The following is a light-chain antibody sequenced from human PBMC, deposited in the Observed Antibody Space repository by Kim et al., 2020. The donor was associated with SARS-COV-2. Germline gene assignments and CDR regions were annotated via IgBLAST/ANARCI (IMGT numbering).Light chain of an antibody. J-gene: IGLJ3*02. Sequence: QAVVTQEPSLTVSPGGTVTLTCASSTGAVTTAYWPNWFQQKPGQPPLALIYDTNSRHSWAPGRFSGSLIGGQAALTLSGVQPEDEAEYYCLLFYRGTWVFGGGTQLTVL. CDR2: DTN. V-gene: IGLV7-43*01. CDR3: LLFYRGTWV. CDR1: TGAVTTAYW.